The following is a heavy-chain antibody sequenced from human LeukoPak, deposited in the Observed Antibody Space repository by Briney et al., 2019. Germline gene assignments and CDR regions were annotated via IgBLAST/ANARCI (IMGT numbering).Heavy chain of an antibody. Sequence: SETLSLTCAVSGYSISSGYYWGWIRQPPGKGLEWIGSVYHSGITYYNPSLKSRVTISVDTSKNQFSLKPSSVTAADTAVYYCARSVGYWGQGTLVTVSS. V-gene: IGHV4-38-2*01. J-gene: IGHJ4*01. CDR3: ARSVGY. CDR1: GYSISSGYY. CDR2: VYHSGIT.